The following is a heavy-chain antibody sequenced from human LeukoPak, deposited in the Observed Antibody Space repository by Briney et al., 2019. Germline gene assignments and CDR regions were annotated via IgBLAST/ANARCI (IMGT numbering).Heavy chain of an antibody. D-gene: IGHD6-13*01. J-gene: IGHJ4*02. V-gene: IGHV3-7*04. CDR2: IKQGRGEK. CDR3: ARNAYSSSWYATPFDY. Sequence: PGGSLRLSCAASGFTFSSYWRSWVRPAPGKGLEWGANIKQGRGEKEHVDSVRGRFTISGDNAKTSLDLQTNSLRAEATAVYYSARNAYSSSWYATPFDYWGQGTLVTVSS. CDR1: GFTFSSYW.